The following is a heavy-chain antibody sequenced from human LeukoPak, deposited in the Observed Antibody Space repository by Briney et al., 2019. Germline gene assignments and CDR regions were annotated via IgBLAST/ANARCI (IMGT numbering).Heavy chain of an antibody. V-gene: IGHV3-64*02. D-gene: IGHD6-19*01. CDR3: ARGVGYSTGWYYFEY. CDR2: ISGNGGST. J-gene: IGHJ4*02. Sequence: GRSLRLSCAASGFTFSTYTIHWVRQAPGKGLEYVSAISGNGGSTYYADSVKGRFTISRDNSKNTLYLQMGSLRAEDMAVYYCARGVGYSTGWYYFEYWGQGTLVTVSS. CDR1: GFTFSTYT.